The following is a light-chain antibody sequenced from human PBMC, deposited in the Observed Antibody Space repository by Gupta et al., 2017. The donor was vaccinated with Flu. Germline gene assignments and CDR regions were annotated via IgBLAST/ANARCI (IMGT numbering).Light chain of an antibody. CDR2: GAA. CDR3: LQHHSYPSLT. J-gene: IGKJ4*01. CDR1: QGIGND. Sequence: DIQMTQSPSSLSASVGDRVTITCRASQGIGNDLGWYQQKPGKAPKRLIYGAANLQSGVPSRFRGSGSGTEFSLTINGLQPEDFATYYCLQHHSYPSLTFGGGTRVEVK. V-gene: IGKV1-17*01.